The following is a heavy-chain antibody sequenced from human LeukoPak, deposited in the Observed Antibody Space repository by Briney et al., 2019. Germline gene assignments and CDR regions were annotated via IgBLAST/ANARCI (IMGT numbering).Heavy chain of an antibody. D-gene: IGHD4-11*01. V-gene: IGHV4-31*03. CDR3: ARIVRRDDYTNCGWIAP. J-gene: IGHJ5*02. CDR2: ISYCGST. CDR1: GGSINSGGYY. Sequence: SETLSLTCSVSGGSINSGGYYWSWIRQHPGKGLECIVYISYCGSTYYNPSLKSRVTISVDTSENHFSLKLSSLTAADTAVYYCARIVRRDDYTNCGWIAPWGLGALVTVSS.